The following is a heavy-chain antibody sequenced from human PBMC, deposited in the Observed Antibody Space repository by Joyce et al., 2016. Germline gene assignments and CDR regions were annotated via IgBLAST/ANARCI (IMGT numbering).Heavy chain of an antibody. CDR1: GGSIRSGSYY. CDR2: IYDGGST. CDR3: AAGAAGYGGYKL. D-gene: IGHD5-12*01. V-gene: IGHV4-31*03. J-gene: IGHJ4*02. Sequence: QVQLQESGPGLVEPSQTLSLTCTVSGGSIRSGSYYWTWIHQHPGTGLEGIGYIYDGGSTYYDPSLKSRVTISVDTSQNQFSLKLTSVTAADTAVYYCAAGAAGYGGYKLWGQGTLVTVSS.